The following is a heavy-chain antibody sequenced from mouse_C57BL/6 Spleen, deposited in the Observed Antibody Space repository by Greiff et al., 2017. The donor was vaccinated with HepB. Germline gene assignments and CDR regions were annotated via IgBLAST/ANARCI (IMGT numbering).Heavy chain of an antibody. CDR1: GFTFSSYA. V-gene: IGHV5-4*01. D-gene: IGHD1-1*01. Sequence: DVMLVESGGGLVKPGGSLKLSCAASGFTFSSYAMSWVRQTPEKRLEWVATISDGGSYTYYPDNVKGRFTISRDNAKNNLYLQMSHLKSEDTAMYYCARDTDYGSSDYWGQGTTLTVSS. CDR2: ISDGGSYT. CDR3: ARDTDYGSSDY. J-gene: IGHJ2*01.